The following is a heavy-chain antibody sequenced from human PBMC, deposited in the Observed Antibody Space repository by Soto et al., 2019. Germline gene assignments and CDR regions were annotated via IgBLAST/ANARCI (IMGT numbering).Heavy chain of an antibody. CDR3: ATLWFGESQH. Sequence: QLQLQESGPGLVKPSETLSLTCTVSGGSIGSSSYYWGWIRQPPGKGLEWIGSIYYSGSTYYNPSLKHRVTIAVEPSKNQFSLKLSSVTAADTAVYCGATLWFGESQHLGQGTLVTVSS. CDR1: GGSIGSSSYY. V-gene: IGHV4-39*01. CDR2: IYYSGST. D-gene: IGHD3-10*01. J-gene: IGHJ1*01.